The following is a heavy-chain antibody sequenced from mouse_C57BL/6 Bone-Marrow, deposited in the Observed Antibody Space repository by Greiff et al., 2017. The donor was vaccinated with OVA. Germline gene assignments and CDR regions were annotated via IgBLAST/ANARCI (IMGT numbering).Heavy chain of an antibody. CDR1: GFTFSSYT. J-gene: IGHJ4*01. D-gene: IGHD2-1*01. CDR3: ARQRVYGNYSFYYAMDY. CDR2: LSGGGGNT. Sequence: EVKLMESGGGLVKPGGSLKLSCAASGFTFSSYTMSWVRQTPEKRLEWVATLSGGGGNTYYPDSVKGRFTISRDNAKNTLYLQMSSLRSEDTALYYCARQRVYGNYSFYYAMDYWGQGTSVTVSS. V-gene: IGHV5-9*01.